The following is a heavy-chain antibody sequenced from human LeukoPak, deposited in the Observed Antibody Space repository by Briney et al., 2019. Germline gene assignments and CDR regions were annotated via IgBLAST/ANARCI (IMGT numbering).Heavy chain of an antibody. CDR2: IDPSDSYT. D-gene: IGHD5-12*01. CDR3: ASGYSGYDTPYFDY. J-gene: IGHJ4*02. Sequence: GESLKISCKGSGYSFTSYWISWVRQMPGKGPEWMGRIDPSDSYTNYSPSFQGHVTISADKSISTAYLQWSSLKASDTAMYYCASGYSGYDTPYFDYWGQGTLVTVSS. CDR1: GYSFTSYW. V-gene: IGHV5-10-1*01.